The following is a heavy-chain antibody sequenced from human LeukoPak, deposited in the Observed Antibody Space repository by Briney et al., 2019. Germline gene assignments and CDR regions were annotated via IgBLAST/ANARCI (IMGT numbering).Heavy chain of an antibody. Sequence: GGSLRLSCAASGFTFSNFAMNWVRQAPGKGLEWVSVISGGGGRTYYADSVKGRFTISRDNSKNTLFLQMNSLRVEDTAVYYCAREEAAGRSVYFDSWGQGTLVTVSS. J-gene: IGHJ4*02. V-gene: IGHV3-23*01. CDR3: AREEAAGRSVYFDS. D-gene: IGHD6-13*01. CDR1: GFTFSNFA. CDR2: ISGGGGRT.